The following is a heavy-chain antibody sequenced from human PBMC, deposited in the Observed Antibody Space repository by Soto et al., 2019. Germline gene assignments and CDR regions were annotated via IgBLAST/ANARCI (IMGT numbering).Heavy chain of an antibody. V-gene: IGHV4-30-4*01. CDR3: AREGRWEATIDY. CDR1: GGSISSGDYY. J-gene: IGHJ4*02. Sequence: SETLSLTCTVSGGSISSGDYYWSWIRQPPGKGLEWIGYIYYSGSTYYNPSLKSRVTISVDTSKNQFSLKLSSVTAADTAVYYCAREGRWEATIDYWGQGTLVTVSS. CDR2: IYYSGST. D-gene: IGHD5-12*01.